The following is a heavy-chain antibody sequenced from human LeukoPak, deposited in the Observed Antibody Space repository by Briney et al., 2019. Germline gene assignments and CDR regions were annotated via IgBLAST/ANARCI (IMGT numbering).Heavy chain of an antibody. CDR2: INHSGST. CDR3: ATGQDYDLWSGYYVD. CDR1: GGSFSGHY. D-gene: IGHD3-3*01. Sequence: SETLSLTCAVYGGSFSGHYWSWIRQPPGKGLEWIGEINHSGSTNYNPSLESRVTISVDTSKNHFSLKLSSVTAADTAVCYCATGQDYDLWSGYYVDWGQGTLVTVSA. V-gene: IGHV4-34*01. J-gene: IGHJ4*02.